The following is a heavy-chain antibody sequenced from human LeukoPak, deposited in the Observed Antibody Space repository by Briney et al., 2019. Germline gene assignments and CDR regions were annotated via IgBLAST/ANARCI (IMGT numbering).Heavy chain of an antibody. J-gene: IGHJ4*02. CDR1: GFTFSSYS. CDR2: ISSSSSTI. V-gene: IGHV3-48*01. CDR3: ARGGPRGSQLLDLDY. Sequence: PGGSLRLSCAASGFTFSSYSMNWVRQAPGKGLEWVSYISSSSSTIYYADSVKGRFTISRDNAKNSLYLQMNSLRAEDTAVYYCARGGPRGSQLLDLDYWGQGTLVTVSS. D-gene: IGHD2-2*01.